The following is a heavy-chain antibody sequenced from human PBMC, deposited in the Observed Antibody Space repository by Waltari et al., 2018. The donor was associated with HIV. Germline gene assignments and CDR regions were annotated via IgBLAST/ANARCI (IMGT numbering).Heavy chain of an antibody. D-gene: IGHD3-10*01. Sequence: VPLVASGGAVVQPGRSLSLSCAASGFTFRSSGMHWVRQAPGKGRGWVAVIWDDGSNKYYADSVKGRFSISRDNSKNTLYLQMNSLRAEDTAVYFCARRGVLTYYYTMDVWGQGTTVTVSS. J-gene: IGHJ6*02. CDR2: IWDDGSNK. CDR3: ARRGVLTYYYTMDV. V-gene: IGHV3-33*01. CDR1: GFTFRSSG.